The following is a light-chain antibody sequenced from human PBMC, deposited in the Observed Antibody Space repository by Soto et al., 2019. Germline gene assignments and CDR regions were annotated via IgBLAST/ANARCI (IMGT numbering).Light chain of an antibody. CDR2: KAS. CDR3: QQFYRYPWT. Sequence: DIQMTQSPSALSASVGDTVTITCRASQSVDTCLAWYQQKPGKAPHLLIYKASRLETGVPSRFSGSGSVTDYTLTITFLQPDDFATYYCQQFYRYPWTFGQGTKVEI. V-gene: IGKV1-5*03. J-gene: IGKJ1*01. CDR1: QSVDTC.